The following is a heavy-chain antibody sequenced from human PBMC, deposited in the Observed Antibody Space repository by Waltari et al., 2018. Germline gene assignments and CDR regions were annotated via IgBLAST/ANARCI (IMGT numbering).Heavy chain of an antibody. Sequence: QVQLVESGGGVVQPGGSLRLSCAASGFTFSSYGMHWVRQAPGKGLEWVAFIRYDGSNKYYADSVKGRFTISRDNSKNTLYLQMNSLRAEDTAVYYCAKDQSPWSGGSCCTSFDYWGQGTLVTVSS. D-gene: IGHD2-15*01. V-gene: IGHV3-30*02. CDR1: GFTFSSYG. CDR2: IRYDGSNK. J-gene: IGHJ4*02. CDR3: AKDQSPWSGGSCCTSFDY.